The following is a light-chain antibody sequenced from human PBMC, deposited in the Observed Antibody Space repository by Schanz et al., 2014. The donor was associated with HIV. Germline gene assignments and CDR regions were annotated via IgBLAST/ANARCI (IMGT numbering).Light chain of an antibody. CDR2: AAS. J-gene: IGKJ5*01. Sequence: DIQMTQSPSSLSASVGDRVTITCRASQSISSYLNWYQQIPGKAPKLLIYAASSLQSGVPSRFAGSGSGTDFTLTISSLQPDDFATYYCQQSYNAPPITFGQGTRLEIK. CDR3: QQSYNAPPIT. V-gene: IGKV1-39*01. CDR1: QSISSY.